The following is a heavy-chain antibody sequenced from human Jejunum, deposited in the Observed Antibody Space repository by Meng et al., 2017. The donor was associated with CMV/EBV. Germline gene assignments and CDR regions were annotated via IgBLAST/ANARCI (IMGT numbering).Heavy chain of an antibody. CDR3: GRGDNNFPET. J-gene: IGHJ5*02. CDR1: GVSLSGFF. CDR2: INHNRNT. Sequence: FLACTVPGVSLSGFFCASLPQPPGKGLEWIEAINHNRNTYYNPSLKSRLTMSLDTSKNQFFLNLSSVTAADTAVYYCGRGDNNFPETWGQGALVTVSS. D-gene: IGHD1-14*01. V-gene: IGHV4-34*01.